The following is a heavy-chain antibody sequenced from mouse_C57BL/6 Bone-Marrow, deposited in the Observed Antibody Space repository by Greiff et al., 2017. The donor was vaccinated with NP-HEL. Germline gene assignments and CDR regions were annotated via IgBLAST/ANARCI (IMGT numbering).Heavy chain of an antibody. Sequence: VQLQQSGAELVRPGTSVKVSCKASGYAFTNYLIEWVKQRPGQGLEWIGVINPGSGGTNYNEKFKGKATLTADKSSSTAYMQLSSLTSEDSAVYFCARDYYGSKGFAYWGQGTLVTVSA. CDR1: GYAFTNYL. CDR3: ARDYYGSKGFAY. J-gene: IGHJ3*01. D-gene: IGHD1-1*01. CDR2: INPGSGGT. V-gene: IGHV1-54*01.